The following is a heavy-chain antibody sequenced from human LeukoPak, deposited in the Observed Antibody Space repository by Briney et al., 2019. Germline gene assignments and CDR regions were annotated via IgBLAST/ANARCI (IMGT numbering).Heavy chain of an antibody. V-gene: IGHV4-59*01. J-gene: IGHJ4*02. CDR2: IYYSGST. CDR1: GGSISSYY. CDR3: ARDQGSGIWDTALVN. Sequence: PSETLSLTCTVSGGSISSYYWIWIRQPPGKGLEWIGYIYYSGSTNYNSSLKGRLTISVDTSKNQFSLKLSSVTAADTAVYYCARDQGSGIWDTALVNWGQGTLVTVSS. D-gene: IGHD5-18*01.